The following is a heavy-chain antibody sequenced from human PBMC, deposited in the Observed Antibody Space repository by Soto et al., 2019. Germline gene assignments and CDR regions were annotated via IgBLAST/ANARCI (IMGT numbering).Heavy chain of an antibody. V-gene: IGHV1-46*03. D-gene: IGHD2-21*01. CDR3: AREGRTYSSEIGAFAY. CDR1: GYTFTSYY. J-gene: IGHJ4*02. CDR2: INPLGGYT. Sequence: QVLLAQSGDEGKKHGASVKVSCKAFGYTFTSYYIHWVRQAPGQGLEWMGLINPLGGYTNYAQKLHGRVTMTRDTSTSPVYMDLSSLTSEDTAVSYCAREGRTYSSEIGAFAYWGRGTLVTVAS.